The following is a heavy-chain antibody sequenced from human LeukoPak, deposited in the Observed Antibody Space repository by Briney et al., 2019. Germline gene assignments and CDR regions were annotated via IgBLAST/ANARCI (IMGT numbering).Heavy chain of an antibody. CDR3: ARAERFGECDY. D-gene: IGHD3-10*01. CDR2: IYYSGST. Sequence: SETLSLTCTVSGGSISGSSYFWGWIRQPPGKGLEWIGYIYYSGSTYYNPSLKSRVTISVDTSKNQFSLKLSSVTAADTAVYYCARAERFGECDYWGQGTLVTVSS. CDR1: GGSISGSSYF. V-gene: IGHV4-31*03. J-gene: IGHJ4*02.